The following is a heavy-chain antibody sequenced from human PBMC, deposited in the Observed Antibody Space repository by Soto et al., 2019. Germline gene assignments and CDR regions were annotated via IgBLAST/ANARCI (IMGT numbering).Heavy chain of an antibody. J-gene: IGHJ3*02. CDR1: GFTFSSYA. CDR3: ARPCYYDSSGYHRVGAFDI. V-gene: IGHV3-30-3*01. CDR2: ISYDGSNK. D-gene: IGHD3-22*01. Sequence: PGGSLRLSCAASGFTFSSYAMHWVRQAPGKGLEWVAVISYDGSNKYYADSVKGRFTISRDNSKNTLYLQMNSLRAEDTAVYYCARPCYYDSSGYHRVGAFDIWGQGTMVTVSS.